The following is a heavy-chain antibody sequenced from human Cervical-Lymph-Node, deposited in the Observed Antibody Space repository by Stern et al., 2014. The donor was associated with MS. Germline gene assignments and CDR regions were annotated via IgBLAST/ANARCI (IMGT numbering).Heavy chain of an antibody. CDR1: GFTFTGYL. CDR3: ARDTSRSSPSH. J-gene: IGHJ4*02. CDR2: STPTGGAQ. V-gene: IGHV1-2*02. D-gene: IGHD2-2*01. Sequence: VQLVQSGAEVSKPGASVKVSCKPSGFTFTGYLIHWVRQAPGQCLEWMGGSTPTGGAQISARSFHGRVTRTRNTSINTAYRERRRLTSDDTAVYYGARDTSRSSPSHWGQGTLVTVSS.